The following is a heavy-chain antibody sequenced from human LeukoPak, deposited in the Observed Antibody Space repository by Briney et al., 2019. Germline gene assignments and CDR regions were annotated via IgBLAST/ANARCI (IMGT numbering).Heavy chain of an antibody. Sequence: SETLSLTCTVSGGSISRYYWSWIRQPAGKGLEWIGRIYTSGSTNYNPSLKSRVTMSVDTSKNQFSLKLSSVTAADTAVYYCARDWAQHCSSTSCYGPFDYWGQGTLVTVSS. CDR1: GGSISRYY. V-gene: IGHV4-4*07. CDR3: ARDWAQHCSSTSCYGPFDY. CDR2: IYTSGST. J-gene: IGHJ4*02. D-gene: IGHD2-2*01.